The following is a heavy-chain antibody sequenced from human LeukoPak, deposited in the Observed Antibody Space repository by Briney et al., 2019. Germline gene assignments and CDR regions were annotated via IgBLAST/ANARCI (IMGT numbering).Heavy chain of an antibody. D-gene: IGHD2-15*01. Sequence: SQTLSLTCTVSGGSISSGGYYWSWIRQHPGKGLEWIGYIYYSGSTYYNPSLKSRVTISVDTSKNQFSLKLSSVTAADTAVYYCARADLVDEYCSGGSCYSPWFDPWGQGTLVTVSS. V-gene: IGHV4-31*03. CDR2: IYYSGST. CDR3: ARADLVDEYCSGGSCYSPWFDP. CDR1: GGSISSGGYY. J-gene: IGHJ5*02.